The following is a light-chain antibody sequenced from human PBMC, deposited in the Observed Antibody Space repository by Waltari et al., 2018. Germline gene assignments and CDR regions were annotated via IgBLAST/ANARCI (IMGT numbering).Light chain of an antibody. V-gene: IGLV1-44*01. CDR1: SSNLGRKS. CDR2: NNY. Sequence: QSVLTQPPSASGTPGQRGTISCSGSSSNLGRKSVYWYQHLPGAAPKLLIYNNYQRPSGVPDRVSASKSGTSASLAISGLQSEDEADYYCATWDDSLNAWVFGGGTRLTVL. CDR3: ATWDDSLNAWV. J-gene: IGLJ3*02.